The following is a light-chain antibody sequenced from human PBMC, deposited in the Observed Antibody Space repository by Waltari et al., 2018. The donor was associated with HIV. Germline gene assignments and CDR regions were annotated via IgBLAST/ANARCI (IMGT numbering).Light chain of an antibody. CDR3: SAWDASLGAWM. CDR1: TSNIGTNN. V-gene: IGLV1-44*01. CDR2: SNI. J-gene: IGLJ3*02. Sequence: QSVLTQPPSASGTPGQRIIISCSGSTSNIGTNNVNWYQQLPGTTPRLLMHSNIRRPSGVPARFSGSSSGTSASLAISGLQSEDEADYYCSAWDASLGAWMFGGGTKLTVL.